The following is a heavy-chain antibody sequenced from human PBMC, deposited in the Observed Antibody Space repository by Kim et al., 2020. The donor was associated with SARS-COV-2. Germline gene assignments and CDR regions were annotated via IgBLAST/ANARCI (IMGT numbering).Heavy chain of an antibody. D-gene: IGHD2-21*01. CDR3: ARRNFLVAHAFDI. J-gene: IGHJ3*02. CDR2: IYYSGST. Sequence: SETLSLTCTVSGGSISSSSYYWGWIRQPPGKGLEWIGSIYYSGSTYYNPSLKSRVTISVDTSKNQFSLKLSSVTAADTAVYYCARRNFLVAHAFDIWGQGTMVTVSS. CDR1: GGSISSSSYY. V-gene: IGHV4-39*01.